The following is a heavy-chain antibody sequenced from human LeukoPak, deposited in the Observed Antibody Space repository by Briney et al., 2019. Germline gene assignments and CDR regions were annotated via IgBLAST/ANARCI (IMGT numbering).Heavy chain of an antibody. Sequence: GGSLRLSCATSGFIFSSYNMHWVRQAPGKGLEWVAVISYDGSNKYYADSVKGRFTISRDNSKNTLYLQMNSLRAEDTAVYYCAKDLPVAGTYYYYGMDVWGQGTTVTVSS. J-gene: IGHJ6*02. CDR1: GFIFSSYN. V-gene: IGHV3-30*18. CDR3: AKDLPVAGTYYYYGMDV. CDR2: ISYDGSNK. D-gene: IGHD6-19*01.